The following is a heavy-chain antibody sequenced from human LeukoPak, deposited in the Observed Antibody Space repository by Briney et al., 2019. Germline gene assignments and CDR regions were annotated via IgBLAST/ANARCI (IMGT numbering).Heavy chain of an antibody. CDR3: ARVQRESMWYYFDY. Sequence: PGGSLRLSCAASGFTFSSYGMHWVRQAPGKGLEWVAVIWYDGSNKYYADSVKGRFTISRDNSKNTLYLQMNSLRAEDTALYYCARVQRESMWYYFDYWGQGTLVTVSS. D-gene: IGHD1-1*01. V-gene: IGHV3-33*01. CDR1: GFTFSSYG. CDR2: IWYDGSNK. J-gene: IGHJ4*02.